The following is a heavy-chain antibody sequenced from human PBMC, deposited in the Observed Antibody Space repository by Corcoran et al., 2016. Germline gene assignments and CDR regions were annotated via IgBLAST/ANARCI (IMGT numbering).Heavy chain of an antibody. D-gene: IGHD2-2*01. CDR3: AKDRVLGIVVVPAAIGG. CDR1: GFTFSSYA. Sequence: QVQLVESGGGVVQPGRSLRLSCAASGFTFSSYAMHWVRQAPGKGLEWVAVISYDGSNKYYADSVKGRFTISRDNSKNTLYLQMNSLRPEDRAVYYCAKDRVLGIVVVPAAIGGWGQGTLVTVSS. V-gene: IGHV3-30*18. J-gene: IGHJ1*01. CDR2: ISYDGSNK.